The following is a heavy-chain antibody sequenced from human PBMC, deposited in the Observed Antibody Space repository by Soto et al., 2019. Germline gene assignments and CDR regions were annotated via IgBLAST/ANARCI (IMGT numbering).Heavy chain of an antibody. V-gene: IGHV4-59*01. CDR1: GGSISSYY. CDR2: IYYSGST. J-gene: IGHJ6*02. D-gene: IGHD6-13*01. Sequence: QVQLQESGPGLVKPSETLSLTCTVSGGSISSYYWSWIRQPPGKGLEWIGYIYYSGSTNYNPSLKSRVTISVATSKNQFYLKLSSVTAADTAVYYCAREGVSSSWYNYYGMDVWGQGTTVTVSS. CDR3: AREGVSSSWYNYYGMDV.